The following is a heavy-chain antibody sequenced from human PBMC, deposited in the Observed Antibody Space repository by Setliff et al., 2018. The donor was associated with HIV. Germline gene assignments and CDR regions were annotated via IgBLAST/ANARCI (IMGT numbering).Heavy chain of an antibody. CDR2: IFYSGSA. CDR1: GGSISSSSYY. Sequence: SETLSLTCTVSGGSISSSSYYWGWIRQPPGKGREWIGSIFYSGSANYNPSLKSRVIISVDTSKNEVSLKVSSVTAADTAAYYCARVDRCSGGSCYFIDYWGQGTLVTVSS. CDR3: ARVDRCSGGSCYFIDY. D-gene: IGHD2-15*01. V-gene: IGHV4-39*07. J-gene: IGHJ4*02.